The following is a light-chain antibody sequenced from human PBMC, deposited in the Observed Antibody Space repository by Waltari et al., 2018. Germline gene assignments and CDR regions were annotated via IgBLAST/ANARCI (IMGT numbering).Light chain of an antibody. Sequence: SSELTQDPAVSVALGQTVRVTCQGDSLRSYYATWYQQKAGQAPLVVIFGKKNRPSGIPDRFSGSSSGNTASLTITGTQAEDEAEYYCHSRDISGNHLVLFGGGTKLTVL. CDR3: HSRDISGNHLVL. J-gene: IGLJ3*02. CDR2: GKK. CDR1: SLRSYY. V-gene: IGLV3-19*01.